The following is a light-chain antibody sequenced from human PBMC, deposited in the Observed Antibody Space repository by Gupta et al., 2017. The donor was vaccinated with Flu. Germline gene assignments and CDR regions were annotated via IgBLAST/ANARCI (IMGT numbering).Light chain of an antibody. V-gene: IGKV1-39*01. J-gene: IGKJ4*01. CDR3: QQGFSSPAT. CDR2: AAS. Sequence: DIQMTQSPSSLSASVGDRVTIACRASQSISNYLNWYQQKPGKAPKLLIYAASSLQSGVPSRFSGSGSGTDFTLTISSLQPEDFATYYCQQGFSSPATFGGGTKVEIK. CDR1: QSISNY.